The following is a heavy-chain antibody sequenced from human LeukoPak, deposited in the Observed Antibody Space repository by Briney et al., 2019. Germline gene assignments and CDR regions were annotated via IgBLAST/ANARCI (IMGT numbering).Heavy chain of an antibody. J-gene: IGHJ5*02. Sequence: SETLSLTCTVSGGSISSYYWSWIRQPAGKGLEWIGRIYSSGNTKYNPSLKSRVTMSVDTSKNQFSLKLRSVTAADTALYYCARDSGYRQQQLVRWWFDPWGQGTLVTVSS. D-gene: IGHD6-13*01. CDR3: ARDSGYRQQQLVRWWFDP. CDR2: IYSSGNT. CDR1: GGSISSYY. V-gene: IGHV4-4*07.